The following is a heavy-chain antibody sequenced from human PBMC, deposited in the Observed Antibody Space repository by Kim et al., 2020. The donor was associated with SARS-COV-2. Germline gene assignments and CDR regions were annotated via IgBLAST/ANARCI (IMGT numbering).Heavy chain of an antibody. D-gene: IGHD3-22*01. Sequence: ASVKVSCKPSGYTFTDYYVHWVRQAPGQGLEWLGWINPRSGATNYAQRFQGRVTMTRDTSISTAYMELTRLRSDDTAVYYCATPRSGYYYGGNFDYWGQGTLVTVSS. J-gene: IGHJ4*02. CDR3: ATPRSGYYYGGNFDY. CDR1: GYTFTDYY. V-gene: IGHV1-2*02. CDR2: INPRSGAT.